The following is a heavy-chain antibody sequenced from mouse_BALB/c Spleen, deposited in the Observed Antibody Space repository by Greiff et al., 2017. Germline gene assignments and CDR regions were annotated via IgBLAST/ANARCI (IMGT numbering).Heavy chain of an antibody. V-gene: IGHV5-12-1*01. Sequence: EVKVVESGGGLVKPGGSLKLSCAASGFAFSSYDMSWVRQTPEKRLEWVAYISSGGGSTYYPDTVKGRFTISRDNAKNTLYLQMSSLKSEDTAMYYCASPIYYGNYYAMDYWGQGTSVTVSS. CDR1: GFAFSSYD. J-gene: IGHJ4*01. D-gene: IGHD2-1*01. CDR3: ASPIYYGNYYAMDY. CDR2: ISSGGGST.